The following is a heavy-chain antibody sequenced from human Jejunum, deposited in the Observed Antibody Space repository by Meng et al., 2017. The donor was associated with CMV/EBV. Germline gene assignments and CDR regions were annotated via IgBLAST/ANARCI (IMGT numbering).Heavy chain of an antibody. CDR1: GDSMNNYF. CDR2: VYHNGRT. D-gene: IGHD3-16*02. V-gene: IGHV4-59*01. CDR3: ARAGGYPNWFDP. Sequence: VSGDSMNNYFWSWIRQPPGKGLEWIGYVYHNGRTNYNPSLRSRVTISIDTSENQFSLSLSSVTAADTAVYYCARAGGYPNWFDPWGQGTRVTVSS. J-gene: IGHJ5*02.